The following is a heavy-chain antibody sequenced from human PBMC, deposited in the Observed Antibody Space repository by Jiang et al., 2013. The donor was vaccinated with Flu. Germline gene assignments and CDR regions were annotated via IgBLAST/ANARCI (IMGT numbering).Heavy chain of an antibody. D-gene: IGHD3-3*01. J-gene: IGHJ6*02. CDR2: IKQDGSEK. CDR1: GFTFSSYW. V-gene: IGHV3-7*05. CDR3: ARDRRTIFGVVIYYYYYGMDV. Sequence: RLSCAASGFTFSSYWMSWVRQAPGKGLEWVANIKQDGSEKYYVDSVKGRFTISRDNAKNSLYLQMNSLRAEDTAVYYCARDRRTIFGVVIYYYYYGMDVWGQGTTVTVSS.